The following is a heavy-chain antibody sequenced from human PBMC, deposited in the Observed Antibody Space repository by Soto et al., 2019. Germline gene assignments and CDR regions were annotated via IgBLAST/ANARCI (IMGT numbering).Heavy chain of an antibody. J-gene: IGHJ1*01. CDR1: GDANASSS. CDR3: ARDGPKVVVVTDPSEYFQH. CDR2: ISPSGGST. D-gene: IGHD2-21*02. Sequence: SVKPSSEARGDANASSSRHSPRHAPEQGLEWMGIISPSGGSTSYAQKFQGRVTMTRDTSTSTVYMELSSLRSEDTAVYYCARDGPKVVVVTDPSEYFQHWGQGTLVTVSS. V-gene: IGHV1-46*03.